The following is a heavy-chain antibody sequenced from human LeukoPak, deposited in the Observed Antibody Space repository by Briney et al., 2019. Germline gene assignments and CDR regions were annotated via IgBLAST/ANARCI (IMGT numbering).Heavy chain of an antibody. V-gene: IGHV3-74*01. CDR2: VDSDGSST. D-gene: IGHD3-16*02. J-gene: IGHJ5*02. Sequence: GGPLILSCAASGFIFNNYWMHWVRQAPGKVLVLVSRVDSDGSSTSYADSVKGRFTVSRDNAKNTVFMQMNSLRAEDTAVYYCVRDRIGFDPWGQGTLVTVSS. CDR1: GFIFNNYW. CDR3: VRDRIGFDP.